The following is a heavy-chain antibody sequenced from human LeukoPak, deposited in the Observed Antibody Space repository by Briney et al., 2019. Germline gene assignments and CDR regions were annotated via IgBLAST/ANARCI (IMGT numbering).Heavy chain of an antibody. CDR3: AKDLYYYDSSGSKLLYYFDY. CDR1: GYTFTSYG. J-gene: IGHJ4*02. Sequence: GASVKVSCKASGYTFTSYGISWVRQAPGQGLEWMGWISAYNGNTNYAQKLQGRVTMTTDTSTSTAYMELRSLRSDDTAVYYCAKDLYYYDSSGSKLLYYFDYWGQGTLVPVSS. CDR2: ISAYNGNT. V-gene: IGHV1-18*01. D-gene: IGHD3-22*01.